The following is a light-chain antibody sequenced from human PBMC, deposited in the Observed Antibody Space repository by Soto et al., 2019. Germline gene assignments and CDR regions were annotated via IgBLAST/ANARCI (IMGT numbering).Light chain of an antibody. CDR2: GAS. CDR1: QSVSRTY. V-gene: IGKV3-20*01. Sequence: EIVLTQSPGTLSLSPGERATLSCRASQSVSRTYMAWYQQKPGQAPRLLIYGASNRATGIPDRFSGSGSGTGFTLTIGGLEPEDFAVSYCQQYGSSPQTFGQGTRLEIK. CDR3: QQYGSSPQT. J-gene: IGKJ2*01.